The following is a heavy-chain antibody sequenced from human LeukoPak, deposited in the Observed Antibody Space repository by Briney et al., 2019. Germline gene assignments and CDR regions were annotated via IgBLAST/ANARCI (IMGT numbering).Heavy chain of an antibody. V-gene: IGHV4-59*12. CDR3: ARDNYYDSSGYYYEGYYFDY. CDR2: IYYSGST. CDR1: GGSISSYY. D-gene: IGHD3-22*01. J-gene: IGHJ4*02. Sequence: SETLSLTCTVSGGSISSYYWSWIRQPPGKGLEWIGYIYYSGSTYYNPSLKSRVTISVDTSKNQFSLKLSSVTAADTAVYYCARDNYYDSSGYYYEGYYFDYWGQGTLVTVSS.